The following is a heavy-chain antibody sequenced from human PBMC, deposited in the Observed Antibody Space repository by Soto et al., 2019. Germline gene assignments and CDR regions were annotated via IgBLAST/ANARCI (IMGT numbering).Heavy chain of an antibody. CDR2: ISGSGGST. Sequence: EVQLLESGGGLVQPGGSLRLSCAASGFTFSSYAMSWARRAPGKGLEWVSAISGSGGSTYYADSVKGRFTISRDNSKNTLYLQMNSLRAEDTAVYYCAKGGSYDFWSGQFAWGQGTLVTVSS. D-gene: IGHD3-3*01. CDR3: AKGGSYDFWSGQFA. CDR1: GFTFSSYA. V-gene: IGHV3-23*01. J-gene: IGHJ5*02.